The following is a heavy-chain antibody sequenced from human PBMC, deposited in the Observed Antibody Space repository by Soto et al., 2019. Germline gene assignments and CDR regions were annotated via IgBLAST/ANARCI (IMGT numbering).Heavy chain of an antibody. CDR1: GAPISENY. V-gene: IGHV4-59*01. Sequence: PSVTLSLTCTVSGAPISENYYSWIRQPPGKGLEWLGYLYYGGSTNYNPALESRVSILVDTSRNQFTLKLTSPTAADAGVNYCARGKEDDNGWSLDFWGRGTLVTVS. J-gene: IGHJ2*01. D-gene: IGHD1-1*01. CDR2: LYYGGST. CDR3: ARGKEDDNGWSLDF.